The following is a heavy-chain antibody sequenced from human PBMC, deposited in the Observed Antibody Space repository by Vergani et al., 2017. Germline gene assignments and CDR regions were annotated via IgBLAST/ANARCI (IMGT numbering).Heavy chain of an antibody. CDR3: VKDNDYDADGPFDL. D-gene: IGHD3-16*01. CDR1: GFTFQAFA. J-gene: IGHJ2*01. CDR2: IDRNYGVK. V-gene: IGHV3-9*01. Sequence: VEAGGGLVQPGGSLRLSCTASGFTFQAFAFHWVRQVSGRGLEWVSGIDRNYGVKNGNSFEGRFSISRDNAKKAVFLQMYNLRHEDTALYFCVKDNDYDADGPFDLWGRGTLVTVSS.